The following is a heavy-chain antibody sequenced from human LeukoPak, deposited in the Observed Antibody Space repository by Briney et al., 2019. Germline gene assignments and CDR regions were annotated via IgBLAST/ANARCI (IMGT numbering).Heavy chain of an antibody. Sequence: GGSLRLSCAASGFTFSSYSMNWVRQAPGKGLEWVAFIRYDGSNKYYADSVKGRFTISRDNSKNTLYLQMNSLRAEDTAVYYCAIGYSPSYYYYMDVWGKGTTVTVSS. D-gene: IGHD6-13*01. CDR3: AIGYSPSYYYYMDV. J-gene: IGHJ6*03. CDR1: GFTFSSYS. CDR2: IRYDGSNK. V-gene: IGHV3-30*02.